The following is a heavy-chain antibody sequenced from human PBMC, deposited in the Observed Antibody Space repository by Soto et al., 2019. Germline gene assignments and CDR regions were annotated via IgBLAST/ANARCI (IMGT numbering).Heavy chain of an antibody. D-gene: IGHD2-8*02. Sequence: SLRLSCAASGFTFSSYGMHWVRQAPGKGLEWVAVISYDGSNKYYADSVKGRFTISRDNSKNTLYLQMNSLRAEDTAVYYCAKDTCSYCPGGGYFDYWGQGTLVTVSS. J-gene: IGHJ4*02. CDR1: GFTFSSYG. V-gene: IGHV3-30*18. CDR2: ISYDGSNK. CDR3: AKDTCSYCPGGGYFDY.